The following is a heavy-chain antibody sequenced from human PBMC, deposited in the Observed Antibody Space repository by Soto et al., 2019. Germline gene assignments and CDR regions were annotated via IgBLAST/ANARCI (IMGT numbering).Heavy chain of an antibody. CDR1: GGSISSGGYY. Sequence: SETLSLTCTVSGGSISSGGYYWSWIRQHPGTGLEWIGHISYSGSTYYNTSLKSRVTISVDTSKNQFSLKLSSVTAADTAVYYCARDQDYYDSSTDYYYYGMDVWGQGTTVTVSS. CDR2: ISYSGST. D-gene: IGHD3-22*01. V-gene: IGHV4-30-4*01. CDR3: ARDQDYYDSSTDYYYYGMDV. J-gene: IGHJ6*02.